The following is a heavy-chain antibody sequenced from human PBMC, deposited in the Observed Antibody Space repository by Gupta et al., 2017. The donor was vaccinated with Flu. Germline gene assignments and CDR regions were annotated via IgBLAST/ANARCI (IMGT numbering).Heavy chain of an antibody. D-gene: IGHD2-15*01. V-gene: IGHV4-34*01. Sequence: QVQLQQWGAGLLKPSETLSLSCNVYGGSFNGYSWSWLRQPPGKGLEWIGEIDHHRNTNYNPSLESRVTMSVDTSNNQFSLRLTSVTAADTAVYFCARGVAGYYFYSYMDVWGRGTTVTVSS. J-gene: IGHJ6*03. CDR2: IDHHRNT. CDR1: GGSFNGYS. CDR3: ARGVAGYYFYSYMDV.